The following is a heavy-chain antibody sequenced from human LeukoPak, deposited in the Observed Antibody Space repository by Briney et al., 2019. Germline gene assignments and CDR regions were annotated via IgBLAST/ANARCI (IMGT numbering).Heavy chain of an antibody. J-gene: IGHJ4*02. D-gene: IGHD3-22*01. V-gene: IGHV4-34*01. Sequence: PSETLSLTCAVYGGSFSGYYWSWIRQPPGKGLEWIGEINHSGSTNYNPSLKSRVTISVDTSKNQFSLKLSSVTAADTAVYYCARASLMPPHDSSGYGPYYFDYWGQGTLVTVSS. CDR3: ARASLMPPHDSSGYGPYYFDY. CDR2: INHSGST. CDR1: GGSFSGYY.